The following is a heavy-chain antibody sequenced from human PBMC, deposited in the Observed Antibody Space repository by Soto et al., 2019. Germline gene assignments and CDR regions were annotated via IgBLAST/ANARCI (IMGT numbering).Heavy chain of an antibody. CDR2: ISYDGSNK. CDR3: ARGAVGAYFDY. J-gene: IGHJ4*02. V-gene: IGHV3-30*19. CDR1: GFTFSSYG. D-gene: IGHD1-26*01. Sequence: QVQLVESGGGVVQPGRSLRLSCAASGFTFSSYGMHWVRLAPGKGLEWVAVISYDGSNKYYADSVKGRFTISRDNSKITLYLQMNSLRAEDTTVYYCARGAVGAYFDYWGQGTLVTVSS.